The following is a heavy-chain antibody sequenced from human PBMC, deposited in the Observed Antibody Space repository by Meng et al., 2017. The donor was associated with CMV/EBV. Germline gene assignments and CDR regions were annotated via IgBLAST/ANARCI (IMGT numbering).Heavy chain of an antibody. CDR3: ARGGFLEWLTHYYYYGMDV. Sequence: ASVKVSCKASGYAFTSYGISWVRQAPGQGLEWMGWISAYNGYTNYAQKLQGRVTMTTDTSTSTAYMELRSLRSDDTAVYYCARGGFLEWLTHYYYYGMDVWGQGTTVTVSS. J-gene: IGHJ6*02. D-gene: IGHD3-3*01. CDR1: GYAFTSYG. V-gene: IGHV1-18*01. CDR2: ISAYNGYT.